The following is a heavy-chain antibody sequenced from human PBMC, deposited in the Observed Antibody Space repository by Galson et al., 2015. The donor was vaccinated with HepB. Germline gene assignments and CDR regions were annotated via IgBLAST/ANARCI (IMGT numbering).Heavy chain of an antibody. CDR1: GGSISSYY. J-gene: IGHJ6*02. D-gene: IGHD3-10*01. CDR3: ARHRGSGGYYGMDV. V-gene: IGHV4-59*08. CDR2: IYYSGST. Sequence: ETLSLTCTVSGGSISSYYWSWIRQPPGKGLEWIGYIYYSGSTNYNPSLKSRVTISVDTSKNQFSLKLSSVTAADTAVYYCARHRGSGGYYGMDVWGQGTTVTASS.